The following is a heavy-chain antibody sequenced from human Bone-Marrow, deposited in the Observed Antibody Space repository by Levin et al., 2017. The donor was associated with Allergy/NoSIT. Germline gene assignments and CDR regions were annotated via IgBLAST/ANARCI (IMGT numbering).Heavy chain of an antibody. V-gene: IGHV3-33*01. D-gene: IGHD7-27*01. CDR1: GFTFSSYG. J-gene: IGHJ4*02. Sequence: GGSLRLSCSASGFTFSSYGMHWVRQAPGEGLEWVSLIWFDGSKKYYADSVKGRFTISRDNSKNTLYLQMSSLRAEDTAVYYCARGELNWGIDQWGQGTLVTVLS. CDR3: ARGELNWGIDQ. CDR2: IWFDGSKK.